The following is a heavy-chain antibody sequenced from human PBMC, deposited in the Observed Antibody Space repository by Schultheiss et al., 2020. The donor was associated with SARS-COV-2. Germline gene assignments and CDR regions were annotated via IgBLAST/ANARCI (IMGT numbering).Heavy chain of an antibody. Sequence: SQTLSLTCTVSGGSISSGGYYWSWIRQPPGKGLEWIGEINHSGSTNYNPSLKSRVTISVDTSKNQFSLKLSSVTAADTAVYYCARDMADYYYGMDVWGQGTTVTVSS. V-gene: IGHV4-39*07. CDR3: ARDMADYYYGMDV. CDR1: GGSISSGGYY. J-gene: IGHJ6*02. D-gene: IGHD5-24*01. CDR2: INHSGST.